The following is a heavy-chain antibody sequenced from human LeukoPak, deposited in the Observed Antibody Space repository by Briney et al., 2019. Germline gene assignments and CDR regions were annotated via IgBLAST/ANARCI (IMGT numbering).Heavy chain of an antibody. CDR2: INPSGGST. V-gene: IGHV1-46*01. CDR3: ARANSSGGTDGYFDY. Sequence: ASVKVSCKASGYTFTNYYIHWVRQAPGQGLEWMGIINPSGGSTNYAQKFQGRVTMTRDTSTSTVYMELSSLRSEGTAVYYCARANSSGGTDGYFDYWGQGTLVTVSS. CDR1: GYTFTNYY. J-gene: IGHJ4*02. D-gene: IGHD6-19*01.